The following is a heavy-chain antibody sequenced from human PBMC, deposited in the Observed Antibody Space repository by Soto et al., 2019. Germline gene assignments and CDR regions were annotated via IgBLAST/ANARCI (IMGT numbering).Heavy chain of an antibody. J-gene: IGHJ4*02. Sequence: EMQLLDSGGGLVQPGGSLRLSCAASGFTFTSYAMSWVRQAPDKGLEWVSSISRSGDNTYYADSVKGRFTISRDDSKNTLYLQMNSLRAEDTAVYYCAFSYHCNYWGQGTLVTVSS. CDR1: GFTFTSYA. V-gene: IGHV3-23*01. CDR3: AFSYHCNY. D-gene: IGHD2-2*01. CDR2: ISRSGDNT.